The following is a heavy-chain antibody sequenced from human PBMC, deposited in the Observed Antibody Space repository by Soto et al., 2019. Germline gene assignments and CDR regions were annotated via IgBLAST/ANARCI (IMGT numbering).Heavy chain of an antibody. CDR3: AKDLGWYYDSSGPPSWFDP. CDR2: ISGSGGST. Sequence: GGSLRLSCAASGFTFSSYAMSWVRQAPGKGLEWVSAISGSGGSTYYADSVKGRFTISRDNSKNTLYLQMNSLRAEDTAVYYCAKDLGWYYDSSGPPSWFDPWGQGTLVTVSS. V-gene: IGHV3-23*01. D-gene: IGHD3-22*01. CDR1: GFTFSSYA. J-gene: IGHJ5*02.